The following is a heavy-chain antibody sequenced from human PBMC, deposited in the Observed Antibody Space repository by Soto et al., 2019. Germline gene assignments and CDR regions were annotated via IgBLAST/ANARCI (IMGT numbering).Heavy chain of an antibody. V-gene: IGHV2-5*02. CDR1: GFSLSTSGVG. D-gene: IGHD7-27*01. CDR2: IYWDDDK. J-gene: IGHJ4*02. CDR3: AHSLIPNWGSRGAFDY. Sequence: QITLKESGPTLVKPTQTLTLTCTFSGFSLSTSGVGVGWIRQPPGKALEWLALIYWDDDKRYSPSLKSRLTIPNDTSKNQVVLTMTNMDPLDTATYYCAHSLIPNWGSRGAFDYWGQGTLVTVSS.